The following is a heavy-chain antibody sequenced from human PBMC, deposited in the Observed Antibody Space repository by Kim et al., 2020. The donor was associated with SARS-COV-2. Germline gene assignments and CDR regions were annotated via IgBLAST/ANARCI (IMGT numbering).Heavy chain of an antibody. V-gene: IGHV3-30*18. CDR3: AKDGGLVGATPIYGMDV. J-gene: IGHJ6*02. CDR2: ISYDGSNK. D-gene: IGHD1-26*01. Sequence: GGSLRLSCAASGFTFSSYGMHWVRQAPGKGLEWVAVISYDGSNKYYADSVKGRFTISRDNSKNTLYLQMNSLRAEDTAVYYCAKDGGLVGATPIYGMDVWGQGTTVTVSS. CDR1: GFTFSSYG.